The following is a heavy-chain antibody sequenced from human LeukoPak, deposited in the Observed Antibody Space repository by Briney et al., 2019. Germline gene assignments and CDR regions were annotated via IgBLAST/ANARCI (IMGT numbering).Heavy chain of an antibody. J-gene: IGHJ4*02. Sequence: WVXAISGSCTSTYYADSVKGRFTISRDNSKNTLYLQMNSLRAEDTAVYYCAKRDSGSHYVDYWGQGTLVTVSS. V-gene: IGHV3-23*01. CDR2: ISGSCTST. D-gene: IGHD1-26*01. CDR3: AKRDSGSHYVDY.